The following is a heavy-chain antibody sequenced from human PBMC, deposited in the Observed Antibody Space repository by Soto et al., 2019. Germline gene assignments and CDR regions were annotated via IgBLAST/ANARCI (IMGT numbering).Heavy chain of an antibody. J-gene: IGHJ6*02. CDR2: IYYSGST. V-gene: IGHV4-30-4*01. CDR3: ARDQIPGPINNYYGMDV. D-gene: IGHD2-21*01. Sequence: QVQLQESGPGLVKPSQTLSLTCTVSGGSISSGDYYWSWIRQPPGKGLEWIGYIYYSGSTYYNPSLKSRVTISVDTSKNQFSLKLSSVTAADTAVYYCARDQIPGPINNYYGMDVWGQGTTVTVSS. CDR1: GGSISSGDYY.